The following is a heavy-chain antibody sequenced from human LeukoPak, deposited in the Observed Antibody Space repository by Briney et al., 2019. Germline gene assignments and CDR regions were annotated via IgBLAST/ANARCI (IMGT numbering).Heavy chain of an antibody. D-gene: IGHD1-7*01. Sequence: SETLSLTCSVSGGSISTYYWSWIRQPPGKGLEWIGYIYFSGSTNYNPSLKSRVTISVDTSKNQFSLKLTSVTAADTPVYFCARVRVTGTAYYFDYWGQGTLVTVSS. CDR3: ARVRVTGTAYYFDY. CDR1: GGSISTYY. V-gene: IGHV4-59*12. J-gene: IGHJ4*02. CDR2: IYFSGST.